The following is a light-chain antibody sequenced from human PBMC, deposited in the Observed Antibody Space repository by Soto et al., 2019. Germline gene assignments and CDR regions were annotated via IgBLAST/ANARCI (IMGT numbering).Light chain of an antibody. V-gene: IGLV2-8*01. CDR3: SSYGGSNNNVI. J-gene: IGLJ2*01. CDR1: SSDVGGYNY. Sequence: QSALTQPPSASGSPGQSVTISCTGTSSDVGGYNYVSWYQQHPGKAPKLVIYEVSKRPSGVPDRFSGSRSGNTASLTVSGLQAEDEADYYCSSYGGSNNNVIFGGGTQLTVL. CDR2: EVS.